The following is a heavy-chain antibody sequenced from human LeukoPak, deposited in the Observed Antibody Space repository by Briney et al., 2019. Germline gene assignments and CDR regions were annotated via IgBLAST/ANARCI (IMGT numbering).Heavy chain of an antibody. D-gene: IGHD3-22*01. CDR1: GYSFSSFW. Sequence: GESLKISCKGSGYSFSSFWIGWVRQMPGKGLDWMGIIYPGDSDTKYSPSFQGQVTISVDKSISTAYLQWSGLKAADTAMYYCARSQGVYDSSGYYYYYGMDVWGQGTTVTVSS. J-gene: IGHJ6*02. CDR2: IYPGDSDT. V-gene: IGHV5-51*01. CDR3: ARSQGVYDSSGYYYYYGMDV.